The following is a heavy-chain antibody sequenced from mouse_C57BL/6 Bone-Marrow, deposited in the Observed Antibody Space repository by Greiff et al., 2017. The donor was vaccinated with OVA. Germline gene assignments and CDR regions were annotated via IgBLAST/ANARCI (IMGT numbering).Heavy chain of an antibody. J-gene: IGHJ1*03. CDR3: ARSSNYVRWYFDV. V-gene: IGHV1-50*01. D-gene: IGHD2-5*01. Sequence: QVQLQQPGAELVKPGASVKLSCKASGYTFTSYWMHWVKQRPGQGLEWIGEIDPSDSYTNYNQKFKGKATLTVDTSSSTAYMQLSSLTSEDSAVYYCARSSNYVRWYFDVWGTGTTVTVSS. CDR2: IDPSDSYT. CDR1: GYTFTSYW.